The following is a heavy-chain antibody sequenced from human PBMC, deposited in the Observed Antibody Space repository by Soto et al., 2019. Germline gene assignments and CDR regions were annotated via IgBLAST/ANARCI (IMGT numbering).Heavy chain of an antibody. V-gene: IGHV3-23*01. D-gene: IGHD6-13*01. CDR2: ISGSGGST. J-gene: IGHJ3*02. CDR3: AKGGDSSSWYGAFDI. Sequence: GGSLRLSCAASGFTFSSYATSWVRQAPGKGLEWVSAISGSGGSTYYADSVKGRFTISRDNSKNTLYLQMNSLRAEDTAVYYCAKGGDSSSWYGAFDIWGQGTMVTVSS. CDR1: GFTFSSYA.